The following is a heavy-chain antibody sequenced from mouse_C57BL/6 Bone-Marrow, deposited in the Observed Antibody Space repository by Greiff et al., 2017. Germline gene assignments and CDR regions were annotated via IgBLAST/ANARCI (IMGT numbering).Heavy chain of an antibody. CDR1: GYSFTGYY. V-gene: IGHV1-42*01. Sequence: VQLQQSGPELVKPGASVKISCKASGYSFTGYYMNWVKQSPEKSLEWIGEINPSTGGTTYNQKFKAKATLTVDKSSSTAYMQLKSLTSEDSAVYYCARCGGDWFAYWGQGTLVTVSA. J-gene: IGHJ3*01. CDR2: INPSTGGT. CDR3: ARCGGDWFAY.